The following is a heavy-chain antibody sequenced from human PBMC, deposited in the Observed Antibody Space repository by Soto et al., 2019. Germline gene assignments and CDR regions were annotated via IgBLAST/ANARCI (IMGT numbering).Heavy chain of an antibody. CDR3: ARDQYSGSLYYYYGMDV. CDR1: GYTFTSYA. J-gene: IGHJ6*02. Sequence: ASVKVSCKASGYTFTSYAMHWVRQAPGQGLEWMGWISAYNGNTNYAQKLQGRVTMTTDTSTSTAYMELRSLRSDDTAVYYCARDQYSGSLYYYYGMDVWGQGTTVTVSS. D-gene: IGHD6-13*01. V-gene: IGHV1-18*01. CDR2: ISAYNGNT.